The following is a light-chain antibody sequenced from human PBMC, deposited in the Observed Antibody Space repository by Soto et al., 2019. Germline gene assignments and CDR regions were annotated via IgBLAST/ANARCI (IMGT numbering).Light chain of an antibody. J-gene: IGKJ1*01. CDR2: GAY. CDR3: QQYGTAPWT. Sequence: EIVFTQSPPTLSFSPLERATLSCRASQTVRNNYLAWYQQKPGQAPRLLLYGAYNRATGIPDRFSGSGSGTDLTLTISRLEPEDFAVYYCQQYGTAPWTFGQGTKVDIK. CDR1: QTVRNNY. V-gene: IGKV3-20*01.